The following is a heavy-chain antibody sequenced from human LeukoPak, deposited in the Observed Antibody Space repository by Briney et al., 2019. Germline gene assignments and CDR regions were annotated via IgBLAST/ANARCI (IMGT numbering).Heavy chain of an antibody. V-gene: IGHV4-59*01. CDR2: IYYSGST. CDR3: VRVPSYAHYYYGMDV. D-gene: IGHD3-16*01. CDR1: GGSISCYY. Sequence: SETLSLACTVSGGSISCYYWSWIRQPPGKGLEWIGYIYYSGSTNYNPPLESRVTISVDTSKNQFSLKLSSVTAADTAVYYCVRVPSYAHYYYGMDVWGQGTTVTVSS. J-gene: IGHJ6*02.